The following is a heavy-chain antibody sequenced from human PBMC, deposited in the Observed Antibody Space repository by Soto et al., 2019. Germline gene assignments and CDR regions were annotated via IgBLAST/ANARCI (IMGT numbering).Heavy chain of an antibody. D-gene: IGHD6-19*01. CDR2: ISSNSNSR. J-gene: IGHJ6*02. CDR3: ARDPFSTSGFGMDL. Sequence: GGSLRLSCAASGFSFSAYSLNWVRQAPGKGLEWVSSISSNSNSRYYADSVKGRFTISRDNAKNSLHLQMTSLRAEDTAVYYCARDPFSTSGFGMDLWGPGTTVTVSS. CDR1: GFSFSAYS. V-gene: IGHV3-21*01.